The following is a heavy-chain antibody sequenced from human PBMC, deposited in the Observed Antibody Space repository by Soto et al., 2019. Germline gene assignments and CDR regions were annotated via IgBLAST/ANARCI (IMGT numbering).Heavy chain of an antibody. CDR3: ARIGWGGDS. CDR2: IPNNGSP. Sequence: QVQLQESGPGRVKPSETLSLTCRVSGGSVRTGSYHWSWIRQPPGKGLEWIGFIPNNGSPDYNPSLRSRVVVSRDRSKNQFSLMGNSVPAADAAVYFCARIGWGGDSWGQGTLVTVSS. J-gene: IGHJ4*02. CDR1: GGSVRTGSYH. V-gene: IGHV4-61*01. D-gene: IGHD7-27*01.